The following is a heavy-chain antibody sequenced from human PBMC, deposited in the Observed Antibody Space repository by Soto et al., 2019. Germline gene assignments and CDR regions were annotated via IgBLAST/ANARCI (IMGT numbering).Heavy chain of an antibody. CDR3: ARGGSYGPSIDP. V-gene: IGHV1-3*01. CDR2: INAGNGNT. CDR1: GYTFTSYA. D-gene: IGHD1-26*01. J-gene: IGHJ5*02. Sequence: GASVKVSCKASGYTFTSYAMHWVRQAPGQRLEWMGWINAGNGNTKYSQKFQGRVTITRDTSASTAYMELSSLRSEDTAVYYCARGGSYGPSIDPWGQGTLVTVSS.